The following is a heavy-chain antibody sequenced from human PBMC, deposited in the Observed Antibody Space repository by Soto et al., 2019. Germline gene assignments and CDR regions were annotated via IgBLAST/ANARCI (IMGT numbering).Heavy chain of an antibody. CDR2: ISAYKGNT. V-gene: IGHV1-18*01. CDR3: ASRSGPLPYYFDY. Sequence: AQVKGCCKASGYTFTNYSISWVRQAPGQGLEWMGWISAYKGNTNYAQKFQGRVTIPTETSTSTAYMELRSLISDDPALYFCASRSGPLPYYFDYWGQGTLVTVSS. CDR1: GYTFTNYS. J-gene: IGHJ4*02.